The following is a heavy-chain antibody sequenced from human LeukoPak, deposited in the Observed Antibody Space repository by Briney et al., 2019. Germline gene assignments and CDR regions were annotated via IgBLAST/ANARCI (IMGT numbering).Heavy chain of an antibody. V-gene: IGHV3-30*19. CDR3: AREDIAVAGTYFDP. CDR1: GFTFSSYG. J-gene: IGHJ5*02. CDR2: ISYDGSNK. D-gene: IGHD6-19*01. Sequence: GGSLRLSCAASGFTFSSYGIHWVRQAPVKGLEWVAVISYDGSNKYYADSVKGRFTISRDNSKNTLYLQMNSLRAEDTAVYYCAREDIAVAGTYFDPWGQGTLVTVSS.